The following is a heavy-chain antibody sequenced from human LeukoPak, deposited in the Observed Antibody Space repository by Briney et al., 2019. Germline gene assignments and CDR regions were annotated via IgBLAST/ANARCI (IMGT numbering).Heavy chain of an antibody. Sequence: GASVKVSCKASGYTFTGYYMHWVRQAPGQGLEWMGWINPNSGGTNYAQKFQGRVRMTRDTSTSTVYLELSSLRSEDTAVYYCAREPQESYRFDYWGQGTLVTVSS. CDR2: INPNSGGT. CDR3: AREPQESYRFDY. V-gene: IGHV1-2*02. D-gene: IGHD3-10*01. CDR1: GYTFTGYY. J-gene: IGHJ4*02.